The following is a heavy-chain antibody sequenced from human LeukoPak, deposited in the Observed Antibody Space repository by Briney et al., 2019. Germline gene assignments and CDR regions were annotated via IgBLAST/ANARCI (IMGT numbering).Heavy chain of an antibody. J-gene: IGHJ5*02. V-gene: IGHV4-39*07. CDR2: IYYSGST. CDR1: GGSISSNSYY. Sequence: SETLSLTCTVSGGSISSNSYYWGWIRQPPGKGLEWIGSIYYSGSTYYNPSLKSRVTISVDTSKNQFSLKLSSVTAADTAVYYCARVGRVVQAALENWFDPWGQGTLVTVSS. D-gene: IGHD2-2*01. CDR3: ARVGRVVQAALENWFDP.